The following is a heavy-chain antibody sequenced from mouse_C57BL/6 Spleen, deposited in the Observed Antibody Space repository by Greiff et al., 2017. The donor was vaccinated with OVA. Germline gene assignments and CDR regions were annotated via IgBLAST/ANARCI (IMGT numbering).Heavy chain of an antibody. D-gene: IGHD1-1*01. CDR3: TTHGSSYFSAY. Sequence: VQLQQSGAELVRPGASVKLSCTASGFTFTDYYMHWVKQRPEQGLEWIGRIDPEDGDTEYAPKFQGKATMTADTSSNTAYLQLSSLTSEDTAVYYCTTHGSSYFSAYWGQGTLVTVSA. V-gene: IGHV14-1*01. J-gene: IGHJ3*01. CDR1: GFTFTDYY. CDR2: IDPEDGDT.